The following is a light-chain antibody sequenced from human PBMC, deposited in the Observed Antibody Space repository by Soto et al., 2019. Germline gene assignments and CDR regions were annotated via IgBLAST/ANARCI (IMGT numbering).Light chain of an antibody. V-gene: IGLV2-14*03. CDR1: SSDVGGYNF. J-gene: IGLJ1*01. CDR3: NSYTSSSTSYV. CDR2: DVS. Sequence: QSVLTQPASVSWSPGQSITISCTGTSSDVGGYNFVSWYQQHPGKAPKLLIYDVSDRPSGGSNRFSGSNSGNTASLTTSGPQAEDEADYYCNSYTSSSTSYVFASGTKVTVL.